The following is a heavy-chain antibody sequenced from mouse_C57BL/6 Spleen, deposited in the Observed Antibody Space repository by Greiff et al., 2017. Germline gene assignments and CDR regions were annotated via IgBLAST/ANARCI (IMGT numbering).Heavy chain of an antibody. CDR1: GYTFTDYY. D-gene: IGHD1-1*01. CDR3: ASSYYYGSSYNY. CDR2: INPNNGGT. Sequence: VQLQQSGPELVKPGASVKISCKASGYTFTDYYMNWVKQSHGKSLEWIGDINPNNGGTSYNQKFKGKATLTVDKSSSTAYMELRSLTSEDSEVYYCASSYYYGSSYNYWGQGTTLTVSS. J-gene: IGHJ2*01. V-gene: IGHV1-26*01.